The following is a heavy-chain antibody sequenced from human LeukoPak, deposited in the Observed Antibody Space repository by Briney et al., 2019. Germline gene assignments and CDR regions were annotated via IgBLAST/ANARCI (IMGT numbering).Heavy chain of an antibody. CDR2: IIPIFGTA. V-gene: IGHV1-69*01. J-gene: IGHJ6*03. CDR1: GGTFSSYA. D-gene: IGHD3-10*01. Sequence: SVKVSCKASGGTFSSYAISWVRQAPGHGLEWMGGIIPIFGTANYAQKFQGRVTITADESTSTAYMELSSLRSEDTAVYYCARGITMVRGYYYYMDVWGKGTTVTVSS. CDR3: ARGITMVRGYYYYMDV.